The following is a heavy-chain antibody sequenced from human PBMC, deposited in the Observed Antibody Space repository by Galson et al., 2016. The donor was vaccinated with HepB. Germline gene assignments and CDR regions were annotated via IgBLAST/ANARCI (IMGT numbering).Heavy chain of an antibody. CDR2: IIPLFGTA. CDR3: ARGGAHWTAGDAEYFQY. Sequence: SVKVSCKASGSTFSSYAITWLRQAPGQGLEWMGAIIPLFGTANYTQNFRARFTITVGTSTNTVCMVLNTLRSDDTAVYYCARGGAHWTAGDAEYFQYWCQGTLVTVSS. CDR1: GSTFSSYA. V-gene: IGHV1-69*06. D-gene: IGHD3/OR15-3a*01. J-gene: IGHJ1*01.